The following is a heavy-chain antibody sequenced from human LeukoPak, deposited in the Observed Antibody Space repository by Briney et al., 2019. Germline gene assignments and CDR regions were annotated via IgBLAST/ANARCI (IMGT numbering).Heavy chain of an antibody. CDR1: GFTFSSYG. Sequence: GGSLRLSCAASGFTFSSYGMHWVRQAPGKGLEWAAVIWYDGSNKYYADSVKGRFTISRDNSKNTLYLQMNSLRAEDTAVYYCARDHTAAAGLDYWGQGTLVTVSS. J-gene: IGHJ4*02. D-gene: IGHD6-13*01. V-gene: IGHV3-33*01. CDR2: IWYDGSNK. CDR3: ARDHTAAAGLDY.